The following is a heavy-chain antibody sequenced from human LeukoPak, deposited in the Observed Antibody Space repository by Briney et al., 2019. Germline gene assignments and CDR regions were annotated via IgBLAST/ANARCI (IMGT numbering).Heavy chain of an antibody. D-gene: IGHD3-22*01. J-gene: IGHJ4*02. CDR2: ISGSGGST. CDR1: GFTFSSYA. V-gene: IGHV3-23*01. CDR3: AKGRGITMIVVVIDY. Sequence: QSGGSLRLSCAASGFTFSSYAMSWVRQAPGKGLEWVSAISGSGGSTYYADSVKGRFTISRDDSKNTLYLQMNSLRAEDTAVYYCAKGRGITMIVVVIDYWGQGTLVTVSS.